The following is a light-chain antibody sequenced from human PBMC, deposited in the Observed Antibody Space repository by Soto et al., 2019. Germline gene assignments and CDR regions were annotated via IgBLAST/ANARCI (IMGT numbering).Light chain of an antibody. V-gene: IGKV3-11*01. CDR3: QQRSDWPLLT. J-gene: IGKJ4*01. CDR2: DAS. Sequence: EIVLTQSPATLSLYPGERATLSCRASQSVSSQLAWYQQKPGQAPRLLIYDASNRATGIPARFSGSGSGTDFTLTISSLEPEDFALYFCQQRSDWPLLTFGGGTTVEIK. CDR1: QSVSSQ.